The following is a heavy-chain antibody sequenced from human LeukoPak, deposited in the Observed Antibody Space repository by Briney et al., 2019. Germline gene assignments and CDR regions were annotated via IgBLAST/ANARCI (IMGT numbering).Heavy chain of an antibody. CDR3: TINYCSGGSCYPAVDY. V-gene: IGHV3-49*04. CDR2: IRSKAYGGTT. J-gene: IGHJ4*02. D-gene: IGHD2-15*01. CDR1: GFTVSATY. Sequence: GGSLRLSCAASGFTVSATYMNWVRQAPGKGLEWVGFIRSKAYGGTTEYAASVKGRFTTSRDDSKSIAYLQMNSLKTEDTAVYYCTINYCSGGSCYPAVDYWGQGTLVTVSS.